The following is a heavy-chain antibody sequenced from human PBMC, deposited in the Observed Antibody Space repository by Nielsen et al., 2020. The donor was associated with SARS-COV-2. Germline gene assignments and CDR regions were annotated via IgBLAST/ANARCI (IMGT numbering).Heavy chain of an antibody. CDR1: GYTFTSYG. V-gene: IGHV1-18*01. CDR2: ISAYNGNT. Sequence: ASVKVSCKASGYTFTSYGISWVRQAPGQGLEWMGWISAYNGNTNYAQKLQGRVTMTTDTSTGTAYMELRSLRSDDTAVYYCARDIVVVVAAAYYYYGMDVWGQGTTVTVSS. CDR3: ARDIVVVVAAAYYYYGMDV. D-gene: IGHD2-15*01. J-gene: IGHJ6*02.